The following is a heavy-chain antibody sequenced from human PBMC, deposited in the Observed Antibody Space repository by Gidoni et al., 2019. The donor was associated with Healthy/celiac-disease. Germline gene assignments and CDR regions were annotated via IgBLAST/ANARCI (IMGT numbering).Heavy chain of an antibody. CDR3: ARGLEMATDAFDI. D-gene: IGHD5-12*01. CDR2: IIPILGIA. CDR1: GGNASSYA. J-gene: IGHJ3*02. Sequence: QVQLVQSGAEVKKTGSSVKVSCKASGGNASSYAISWVRQAPGPGLEWMGRIIPILGIANYAQKFQGRVTITADKSTSTAYMELSSLRSEDTAVYYCARGLEMATDAFDIWGQGTMVTVSS. V-gene: IGHV1-69*04.